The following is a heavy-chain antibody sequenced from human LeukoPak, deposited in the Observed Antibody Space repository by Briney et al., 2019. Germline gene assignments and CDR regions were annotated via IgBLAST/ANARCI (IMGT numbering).Heavy chain of an antibody. CDR2: IYYSGST. V-gene: IGHV4-39*01. Sequence: PSETLSLTCTVSGGSISSSSYYWGWLRRPPGKGLEWIGTIYYSGSTYYNPSLKSRVTMSVDTSKNKFSVNLSSVTAADTAVYYCARHVDGINFLDYWGQGTLVTVSS. D-gene: IGHD1-1*01. J-gene: IGHJ4*02. CDR1: GGSISSSSYY. CDR3: ARHVDGINFLDY.